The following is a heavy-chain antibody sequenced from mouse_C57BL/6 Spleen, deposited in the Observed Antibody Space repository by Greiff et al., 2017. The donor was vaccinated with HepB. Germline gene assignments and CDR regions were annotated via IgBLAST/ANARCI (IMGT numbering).Heavy chain of an antibody. CDR2: IDPSDSET. CDR1: GYTFTSYW. J-gene: IGHJ3*01. D-gene: IGHD1-1*02. V-gene: IGHV1-52*01. Sequence: QVQLQQPGAELVRPGSSVKLSCKASGYTFTSYWMHWVKQRPVQGLEWIGKIDPSDSETHYNQKFKDKATLTVDKSSSTAYMQLSSLTSEDSAVYYCASGYGSSVAFAYWGQGALVTVSA. CDR3: ASGYGSSVAFAY.